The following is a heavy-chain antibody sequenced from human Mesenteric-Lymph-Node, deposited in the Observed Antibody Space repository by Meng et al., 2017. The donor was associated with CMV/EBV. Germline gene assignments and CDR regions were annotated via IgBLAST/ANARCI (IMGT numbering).Heavy chain of an antibody. V-gene: IGHV3-21*01. CDR3: ARNENSGSLNWFDP. J-gene: IGHJ5*02. Sequence: GESLKISCAASGFTFSSYSMNWVRQAPGKGLEWVSFISSSSSYIYYADSVKGRFTISRDNAKNSLYLQMNSLRAEDTAVYYCARNENSGSLNWFDPWGQGTLVPSPQ. D-gene: IGHD3-10*01. CDR1: GFTFSSYS. CDR2: ISSSSSYI.